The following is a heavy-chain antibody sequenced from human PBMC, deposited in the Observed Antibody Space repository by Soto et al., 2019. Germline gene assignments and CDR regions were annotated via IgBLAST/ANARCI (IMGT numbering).Heavy chain of an antibody. Sequence: PGESLKISCKGSGYSFTSYWISWVRQMPGKGLEWMGRIDPSDSYTNYSPSFQGHVTISADKSISTAYLQWSSLKASDTAMYYCARQGYYDFLSGYPKYGMDVWGQGTTVTVSS. J-gene: IGHJ6*02. CDR2: IDPSDSYT. CDR1: GYSFTSYW. D-gene: IGHD3-3*01. V-gene: IGHV5-10-1*01. CDR3: ARQGYYDFLSGYPKYGMDV.